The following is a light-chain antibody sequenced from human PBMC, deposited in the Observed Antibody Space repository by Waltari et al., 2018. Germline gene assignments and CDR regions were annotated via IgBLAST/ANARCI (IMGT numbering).Light chain of an antibody. Sequence: DVQMTQSPSSISASVGDSVTITCRASRGLGHYLAWFQQKPGKAPRSLIYAASTLQSGAPSTFSGSGSGTQFALTINSLQPEDFGTYYCLQYYSYPGTFGPGTRVDL. CDR3: LQYYSYPGT. V-gene: IGKV1-16*01. CDR2: AAS. CDR1: RGLGHY. J-gene: IGKJ3*01.